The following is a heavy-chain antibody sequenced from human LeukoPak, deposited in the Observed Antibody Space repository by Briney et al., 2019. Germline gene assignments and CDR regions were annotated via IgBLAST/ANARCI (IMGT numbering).Heavy chain of an antibody. J-gene: IGHJ5*01. CDR3: AKSSGYYTKWFDS. V-gene: IGHV3-74*01. Sequence: GGSLRLSCATSGFTFSRYWMQWVRQAPGKGLVWLSHINSDGRSTSYAGFVKGRFTISRDNAKNTLFLQMNSLRAEDTAVYYCAKSSGYYTKWFDSWGQGTLVTVSS. D-gene: IGHD3-3*01. CDR1: GFTFSRYW. CDR2: INSDGRST.